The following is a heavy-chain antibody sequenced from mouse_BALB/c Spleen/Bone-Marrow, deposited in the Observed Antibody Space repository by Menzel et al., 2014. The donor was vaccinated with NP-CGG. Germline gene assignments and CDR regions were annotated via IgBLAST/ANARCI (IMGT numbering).Heavy chain of an antibody. J-gene: IGHJ4*01. V-gene: IGHV5-4*02. CDR3: AREVAMDY. CDR1: GFTFSDYY. CDR2: ISDGGSYT. Sequence: EVQVVESGGGLVKPGGSLKLSCAASGFTFSDYYMYWVRPTPEKRLEWVATISDGGSYTYYPDSVKGRFTISRDNAKNDLYLQMSSLKSEDTAMYYCAREVAMDYWGQGTSVTVSS.